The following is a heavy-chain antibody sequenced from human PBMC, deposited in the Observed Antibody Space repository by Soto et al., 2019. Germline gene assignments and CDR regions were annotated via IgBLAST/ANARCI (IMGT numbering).Heavy chain of an antibody. J-gene: IGHJ4*02. CDR3: VRNPGGVAVAGPFDY. Sequence: EVQVVESGGGLVQPGGSLRLSCEASGFTVSSNYMSWVHQAPGKGLEWVSVIYSGGATYYADSVKGRFTISRDNSKNTLYLQMNSLRAEDTAVYYCVRNPGGVAVAGPFDYWGQGTLVTVSS. D-gene: IGHD6-19*01. CDR2: IYSGGAT. CDR1: GFTVSSNY. V-gene: IGHV3-66*01.